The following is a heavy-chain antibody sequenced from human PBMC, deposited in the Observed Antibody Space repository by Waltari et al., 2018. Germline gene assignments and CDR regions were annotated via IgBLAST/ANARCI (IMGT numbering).Heavy chain of an antibody. CDR3: ARDSSGWYRYYYGMDV. D-gene: IGHD6-19*01. V-gene: IGHV4-34*01. CDR2: INHSGRT. Sequence: QVQLQQWGAGLLKPSETLSLTCAVYGGSFSGYYWSWIRQPPGKGLEWIGEINHSGRTNYNPSLKSRVTISVDTSKNQFSLKLSSVTAADTAVYYCARDSSGWYRYYYGMDVWGQGTTVTVSS. J-gene: IGHJ6*02. CDR1: GGSFSGYY.